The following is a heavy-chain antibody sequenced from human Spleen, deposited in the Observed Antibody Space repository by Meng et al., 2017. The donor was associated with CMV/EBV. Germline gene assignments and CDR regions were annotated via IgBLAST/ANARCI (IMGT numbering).Heavy chain of an antibody. CDR2: ILYDISNK. CDR1: FTFGFNS. J-gene: IGHJ5*02. V-gene: IGHV3-30-3*01. CDR3: ARWSHKDMNTFYKPFDP. D-gene: IGHD3-16*01. Sequence: FTFGFNSLNWVLQAPGKGLEWVPVILYDISNKYYSDSVEDLFTISRDNSKDTLYLQMNSLGPEDTAIYYGARWSHKDMNTFYKPFDPWGQGTLVTVSS.